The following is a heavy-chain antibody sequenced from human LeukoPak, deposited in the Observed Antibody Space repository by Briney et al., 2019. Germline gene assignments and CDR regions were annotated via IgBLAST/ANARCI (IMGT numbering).Heavy chain of an antibody. V-gene: IGHV3-7*03. CDR2: IWPDGSEK. Sequence: GGSLRLSCVTSGFFFNSYWMSWVRQAPGRGLEWLATIWPDGSEKRYVDSLRGRVTISRDNVERSLYLQMNSLRAEDTAVYYCAKLKGQVTTWDSWGLGIRVTVSS. CDR1: GFFFNSYW. D-gene: IGHD2-21*02. J-gene: IGHJ5*01. CDR3: AKLKGQVTTWDS.